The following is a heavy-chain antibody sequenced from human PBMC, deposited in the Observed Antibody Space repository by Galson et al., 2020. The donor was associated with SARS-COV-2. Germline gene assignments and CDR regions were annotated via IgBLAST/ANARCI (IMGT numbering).Heavy chain of an antibody. D-gene: IGHD2-2*01. Sequence: SETLSLTCAVYGWSFKNYYLTWIRQSPAKGLQWIGEIHHRGSTNYDPSLQGRVAMSVDTSKNQFSLRLSSVTAADTAVYYCVRGAEERRIIVVVPYYYTYMDVWGGGTAVTVSS. CDR3: VRGAEERRIIVVVPYYYTYMDV. CDR2: IHHRGST. J-gene: IGHJ6*03. CDR1: GWSFKNYY. V-gene: IGHV4-34*01.